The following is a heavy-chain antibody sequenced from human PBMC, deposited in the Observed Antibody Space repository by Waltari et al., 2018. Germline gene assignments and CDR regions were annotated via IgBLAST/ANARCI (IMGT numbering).Heavy chain of an antibody. CDR3: ATTVYDYIWGSYRYTLFDY. CDR2: IYHSGST. D-gene: IGHD3-16*02. Sequence: QVQLQESGPGLVKPSETLSLTCAVSGYSISSGYYWGWIRQPPGKGLEWIGSIYHSGSTYYNPSLKSRVTISVDTSKNQFSLKLSSVTAADTAVYYCATTVYDYIWGSYRYTLFDYWGQGTLVTVSS. J-gene: IGHJ4*02. CDR1: GYSISSGYY. V-gene: IGHV4-38-2*01.